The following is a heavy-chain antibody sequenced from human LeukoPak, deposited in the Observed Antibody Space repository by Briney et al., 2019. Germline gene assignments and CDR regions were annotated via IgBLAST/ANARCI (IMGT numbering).Heavy chain of an antibody. Sequence: GGSLRLSCAASGFTFSSYAMSWVRQAPGKGLEWVSAISGSGGSTYYADSVKGRFTISRDNSKNTLYLQMNSLRAEDTAVYYCAKGRGQLVGSSGYFDYWGQGTLVTVSS. J-gene: IGHJ4*02. CDR3: AKGRGQLVGSSGYFDY. CDR1: GFTFSSYA. D-gene: IGHD6-6*01. V-gene: IGHV3-23*01. CDR2: ISGSGGST.